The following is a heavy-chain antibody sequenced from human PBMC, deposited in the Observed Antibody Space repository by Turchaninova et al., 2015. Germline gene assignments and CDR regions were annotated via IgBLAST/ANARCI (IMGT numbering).Heavy chain of an antibody. D-gene: IGHD4-17*01. Sequence: SDTRSHTVNRPVGSIHGYYWRWIRQPPGKGLEWIGYVDDSGSTNYNPSLKSRLSITIDTSRNQFSLKLTSVTTADTAIYYCARDQNDYGADDAFDIWGRGTVVTVSS. CDR2: VDDSGST. V-gene: IGHV4-59*01. J-gene: IGHJ3*02. CDR3: ARDQNDYGADDAFDI. CDR1: VGSIHGYY.